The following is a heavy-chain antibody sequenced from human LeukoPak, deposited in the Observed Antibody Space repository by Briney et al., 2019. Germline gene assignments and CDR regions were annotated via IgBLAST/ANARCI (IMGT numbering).Heavy chain of an antibody. CDR1: GGSISSSSYY. J-gene: IGHJ4*02. Sequence: SETLSLTCTVSGGSISSSSYYWGWIRQPPGKGLGWIGSIYYSGSTYYNPSLKSRVTISVDTSKNQFSLKLSSVTAADTAVYYCASHSSYYDFWSGYYLGYYFDYWGQGTLVTVSS. D-gene: IGHD3-3*01. CDR3: ASHSSYYDFWSGYYLGYYFDY. V-gene: IGHV4-39*01. CDR2: IYYSGST.